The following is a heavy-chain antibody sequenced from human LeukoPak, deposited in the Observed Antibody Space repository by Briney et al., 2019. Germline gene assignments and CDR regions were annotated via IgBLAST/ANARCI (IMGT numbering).Heavy chain of an antibody. V-gene: IGHV4-38-2*02. J-gene: IGHJ6*03. CDR3: ARRGRGVATTKYYYYYMDV. Sequence: PSETLSLTCTVSGYSISSGYYWGWIRQPPGKGLEWIGSIYHSGSTYYNPSLKSRVTISVDTSKNQFSLKLSSVTAADTAVYYCARRGRGVATTKYYYYYMDVWGKGTTVTISS. CDR2: IYHSGST. D-gene: IGHD2-15*01. CDR1: GYSISSGYY.